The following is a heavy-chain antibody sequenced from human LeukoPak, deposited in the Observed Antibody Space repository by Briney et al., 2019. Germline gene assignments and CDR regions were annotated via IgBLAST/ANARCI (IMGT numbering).Heavy chain of an antibody. CDR2: ISAYNGNT. CDR3: AREYSSVFYYYGMDV. CDR1: GYTFTSYG. Sequence: ASVKVSCKASGYTFTSYGISWVRQAPGQGLEWMGWISAYNGNTNYAQKLQGRVTMTTDTSTSTAYMELRSLRSDDTAVYHCAREYSSVFYYYGMDVWGQGTTVTVSS. V-gene: IGHV1-18*01. D-gene: IGHD6-19*01. J-gene: IGHJ6*02.